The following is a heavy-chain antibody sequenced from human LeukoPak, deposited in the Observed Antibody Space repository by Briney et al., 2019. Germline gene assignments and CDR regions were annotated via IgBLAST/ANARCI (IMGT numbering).Heavy chain of an antibody. D-gene: IGHD3-10*01. CDR1: GGSISTSNYY. V-gene: IGHV4-39*07. CDR2: IFYSGST. CDR3: ARDAKYYYGSRTYFFFEY. Sequence: RTSETLSLTCTVSGGSISTSNYYWGWIRQPPGKGLEWIGNIFYSGSTYYSPSLKSRLTISLDTSRNQFSLKLNSVTAADTAIYYCARDAKYYYGSRTYFFFEYWGQGTLLTVSS. J-gene: IGHJ4*02.